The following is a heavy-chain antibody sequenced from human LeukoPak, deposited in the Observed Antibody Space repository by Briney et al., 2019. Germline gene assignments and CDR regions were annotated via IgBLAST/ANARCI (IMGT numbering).Heavy chain of an antibody. J-gene: IGHJ3*01. Sequence: GGSLRLSCSASGFTFSTYSMHWVRQAPGKRLEYVSAISTDGGSTYYADSVKGRFTISRDNAKNSLYLQMNSLRAEDTAVYYCARVDAFDLWGQGTMVTVSS. CDR1: GFTFSTYS. CDR3: ARVDAFDL. V-gene: IGHV3-64*04. CDR2: ISTDGGST.